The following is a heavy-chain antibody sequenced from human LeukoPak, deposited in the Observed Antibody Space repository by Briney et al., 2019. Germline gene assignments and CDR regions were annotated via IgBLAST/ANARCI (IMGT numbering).Heavy chain of an antibody. J-gene: IGHJ5*02. Sequence: WVRQAPGQGLEWMGWINPNSGGTNYAQKFQGRVTMTRDTSISTAYMELSRLRSDDTAVYYCAREPPGGSYGFDPWGQGTLVTVSS. D-gene: IGHD1-26*01. CDR2: INPNSGGT. CDR3: AREPPGGSYGFDP. V-gene: IGHV1-2*02.